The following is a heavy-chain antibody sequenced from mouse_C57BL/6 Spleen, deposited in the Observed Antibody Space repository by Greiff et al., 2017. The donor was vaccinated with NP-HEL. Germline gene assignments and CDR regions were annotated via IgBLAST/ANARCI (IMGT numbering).Heavy chain of an antibody. CDR1: GFTFSSYA. CDR3: ARDRLGSQRYFDV. CDR2: ISDGGSYT. D-gene: IGHD2-2*01. J-gene: IGHJ1*03. V-gene: IGHV5-4*01. Sequence: VQLKESGGGLVKPGGSLKLSCAASGFTFSSYAMSWVRQTPEKRLEWVATISDGGSYTYYPDNVKGRFTISRDNAKNNLYLQMSHLKSEDTAMYYCARDRLGSQRYFDVWGTGTTVTVSS.